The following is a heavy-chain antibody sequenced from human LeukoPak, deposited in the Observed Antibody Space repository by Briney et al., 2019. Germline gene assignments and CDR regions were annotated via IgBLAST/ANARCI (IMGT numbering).Heavy chain of an antibody. Sequence: PSETLSLTCTVSGASISRSSYYWVWIRQPPGKGPEYIGSFYYGGSSSYNPSLQSRVSISVDTSKNHISLKVFSLTAADTALYYCARHVSGSAMMHYFDYWGQGNLVTVSS. CDR2: FYYGGSS. D-gene: IGHD5-18*01. CDR1: GASISRSSYY. V-gene: IGHV4-39*01. J-gene: IGHJ4*02. CDR3: ARHVSGSAMMHYFDY.